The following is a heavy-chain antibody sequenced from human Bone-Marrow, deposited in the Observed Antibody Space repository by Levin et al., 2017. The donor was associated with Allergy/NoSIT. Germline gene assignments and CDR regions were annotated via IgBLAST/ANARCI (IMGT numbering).Heavy chain of an antibody. V-gene: IGHV3-49*03. J-gene: IGHJ6*02. CDR1: GFTFGDYA. D-gene: IGHD2-21*02. Sequence: PGGSLRLSCTASGFTFGDYAMSWFRQAPGKGLEWVGFIRSKAYGGTTEYAASVKGRFTISRDDSKSIAYLQMNSLKTEDTAVYYCTRGGGYCGGDCYPSRSYYYYGMDVWGQGTTVTVSS. CDR3: TRGGGYCGGDCYPSRSYYYYGMDV. CDR2: IRSKAYGGTT.